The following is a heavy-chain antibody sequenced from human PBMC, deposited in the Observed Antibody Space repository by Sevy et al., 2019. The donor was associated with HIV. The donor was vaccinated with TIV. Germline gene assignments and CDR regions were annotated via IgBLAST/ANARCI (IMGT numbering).Heavy chain of an antibody. CDR2: ISGSGGST. CDR3: ARVEYYYDSSGYLNINWFDP. J-gene: IGHJ5*02. CDR1: GFTFSSYA. Sequence: GGSLRLSCAASGFTFSSYAMSWVRQAPGKGLEWVSAISGSGGSTYYADSVKGRFTISRDNSKNTLYLQMNSLRAEDTAVYYCARVEYYYDSSGYLNINWFDPWGQGTLVTVSS. V-gene: IGHV3-23*01. D-gene: IGHD3-22*01.